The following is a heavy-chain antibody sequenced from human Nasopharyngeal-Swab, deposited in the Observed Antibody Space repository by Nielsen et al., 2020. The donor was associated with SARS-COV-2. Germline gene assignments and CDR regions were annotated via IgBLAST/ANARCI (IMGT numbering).Heavy chain of an antibody. CDR2: IGHDGRAT. Sequence: GGSLRLSCEASGFTFTSYSINWFRQAPGKGLEWVSLIGHDGRATFYPDSLKDRFTTSRDNAQNLVYLQINSLRAEDTAVYYCARDGSGWSRDYWGQGTLVIVSS. D-gene: IGHD6-13*01. V-gene: IGHV3-21*06. J-gene: IGHJ4*02. CDR3: ARDGSGWSRDY. CDR1: GFTFTSYS.